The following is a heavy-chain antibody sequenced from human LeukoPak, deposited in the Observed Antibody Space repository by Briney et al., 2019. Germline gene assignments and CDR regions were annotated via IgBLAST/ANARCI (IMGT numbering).Heavy chain of an antibody. CDR2: IRYDGSNK. D-gene: IGHD2-2*01. V-gene: IGHV3-30*02. CDR3: AKDQSYCSSTSCYQTNWFDP. CDR1: GFTFSSYG. Sequence: GGSLRLSCAASGFTFSSYGMHWVRQAPSKGLEWVAFIRYDGSNKYYADSVKGRFTISRDNSKNTLYLQMNSLRAEDTAVYYCAKDQSYCSSTSCYQTNWFDPWGQGTLVTVSS. J-gene: IGHJ5*02.